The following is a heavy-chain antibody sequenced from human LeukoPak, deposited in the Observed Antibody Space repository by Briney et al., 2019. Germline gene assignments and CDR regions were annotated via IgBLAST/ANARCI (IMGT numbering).Heavy chain of an antibody. J-gene: IGHJ6*03. Sequence: SVKVSCKASGGTFSSYAISWVRQAPGQGLEWMGGIIPIFGTANYAQKFQGRVTITTDESTSTAYMELSSLRSEDTAVYYCAREVVVVVAATLSYYYYYMDVWGKGTTVTVSS. D-gene: IGHD2-15*01. CDR2: IIPIFGTA. CDR1: GGTFSSYA. CDR3: AREVVVVVAATLSYYYYYMDV. V-gene: IGHV1-69*05.